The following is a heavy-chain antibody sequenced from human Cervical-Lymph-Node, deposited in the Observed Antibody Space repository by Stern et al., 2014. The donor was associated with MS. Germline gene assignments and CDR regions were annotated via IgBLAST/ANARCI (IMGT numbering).Heavy chain of an antibody. Sequence: EVQLVESGGDFVQPGWSLRLSCTASGFTLDNYAMHWVRQGPGKGLEWVSGISWNRASIAYADSVKGRFTISRDNARNSLYLQMDSLRPEDTALYYCVSQIASSGNYPFASDVWGQGTLVTVSS. CDR1: GFTLDNYA. CDR2: ISWNRASI. D-gene: IGHD3-22*01. J-gene: IGHJ3*01. V-gene: IGHV3-9*01. CDR3: VSQIASSGNYPFASDV.